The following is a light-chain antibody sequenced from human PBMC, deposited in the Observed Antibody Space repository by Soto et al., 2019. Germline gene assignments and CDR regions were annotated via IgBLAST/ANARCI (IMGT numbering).Light chain of an antibody. CDR1: QSVSRK. Sequence: EIVMTQSPATLSVSPGERATLSCRASQSVSRKLAWYQQTRGQAPRLLIYGASTRATGVPARFSSSGSGTEFTHTISTLQSEDFAVYHCQQYDKWPRTFGQGTKVDIK. V-gene: IGKV3-15*01. CDR2: GAS. CDR3: QQYDKWPRT. J-gene: IGKJ1*01.